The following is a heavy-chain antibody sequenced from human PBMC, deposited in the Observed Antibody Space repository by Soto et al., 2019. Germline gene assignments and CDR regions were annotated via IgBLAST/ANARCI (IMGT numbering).Heavy chain of an antibody. CDR2: MNPNSGKK. CDR1: GYTFTNYD. V-gene: IGHV1-8*01. D-gene: IGHD3-16*01. Sequence: QVQLVQSGAEVKKPGASVKVSCKASGYTFTNYDINWVRQASGQGLEWMGWMNPNSGKKGSERKFQARVTMTRDISISTAYMELSSLRSEDTAVYYCARGGIMCSFGGLTEGWLDPWGQGTLVTVSS. CDR3: ARGGIMCSFGGLTEGWLDP. J-gene: IGHJ5*02.